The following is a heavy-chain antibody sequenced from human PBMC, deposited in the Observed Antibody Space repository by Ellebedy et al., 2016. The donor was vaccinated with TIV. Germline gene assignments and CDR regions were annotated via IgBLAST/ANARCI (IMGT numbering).Heavy chain of an antibody. CDR2: IRSDGSDT. Sequence: PGGSLTLSCAASGFSISSHRMPLVRHAAGTGLVLVSHIRSDGSDTSYADSVKGRFIISRDNAENTLDLQMSSLRAEDTALYYCARHSGGHGFDIWGQGTMVTVSP. CDR1: GFSISSHR. J-gene: IGHJ3*02. V-gene: IGHV3-74*01. CDR3: ARHSGGHGFDI. D-gene: IGHD2-21*01.